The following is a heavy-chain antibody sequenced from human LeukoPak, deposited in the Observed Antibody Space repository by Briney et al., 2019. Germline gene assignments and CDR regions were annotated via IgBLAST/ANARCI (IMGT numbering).Heavy chain of an antibody. J-gene: IGHJ4*02. Sequence: ASVKVSCKASGYTFTSYDINWVRQATGQGLEWMGWMNPNSGNTDYAQKFQGRVTMTRNTSISTAYMELSSLRSEDTAVYYCARVYGDTQMATIEYYFDYWGQGTLVTVSS. CDR2: MNPNSGNT. V-gene: IGHV1-8*01. D-gene: IGHD5-24*01. CDR1: GYTFTSYD. CDR3: ARVYGDTQMATIEYYFDY.